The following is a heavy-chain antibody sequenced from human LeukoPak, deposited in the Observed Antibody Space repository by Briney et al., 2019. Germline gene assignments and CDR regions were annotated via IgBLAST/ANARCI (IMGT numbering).Heavy chain of an antibody. V-gene: IGHV3-73*01. CDR3: TRHSGIAAAGTPVGAYGMDV. CDR1: GFTFSGSA. D-gene: IGHD6-13*01. J-gene: IGHJ6*02. Sequence: GGSLKLSCAASGFTFSGSAMHWVRQASGKGLEWVGRIRSKVNSYATAYAASVKGRFTISRDDSKNTAYLQMNSLKTEDTAVYYCTRHSGIAAAGTPVGAYGMDVWGQGTTVTVSS. CDR2: IRSKVNSYAT.